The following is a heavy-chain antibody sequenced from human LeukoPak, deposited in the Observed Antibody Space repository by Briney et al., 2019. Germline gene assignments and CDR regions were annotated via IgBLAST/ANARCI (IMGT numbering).Heavy chain of an antibody. J-gene: IGHJ4*02. Sequence: VASVKVSCKASGGTFSSYAISWVRQAPGQGLEWTGGIIPIFGTANYAQKFQGRVTITADESTSTAYMELSSLRSEDTAVYYCARDRYYYDSSGYYLPTRIDYWGQGTLVTVSS. CDR3: ARDRYYYDSSGYYLPTRIDY. CDR1: GGTFSSYA. CDR2: IIPIFGTA. V-gene: IGHV1-69*13. D-gene: IGHD3-22*01.